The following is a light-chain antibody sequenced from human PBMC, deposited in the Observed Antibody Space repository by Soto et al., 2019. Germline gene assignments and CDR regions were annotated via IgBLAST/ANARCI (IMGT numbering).Light chain of an antibody. CDR1: QSVSSK. CDR2: GGS. J-gene: IGKJ4*01. V-gene: IGKV3-15*01. CDR3: QQCAIWPLT. Sequence: EMVMAQSPATLSVSPGETATLSCRASQSVSSKLAWYQQKPGQSPTLLIYGGSTRAAGIPDRFSGNGSGTEFTLTISSLEPEDFAVYYCQQCAIWPLTFGGGTKVDIK.